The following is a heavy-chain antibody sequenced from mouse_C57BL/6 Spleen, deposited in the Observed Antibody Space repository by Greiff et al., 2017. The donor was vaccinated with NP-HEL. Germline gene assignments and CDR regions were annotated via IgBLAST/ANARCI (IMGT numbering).Heavy chain of an antibody. V-gene: IGHV1-82*01. J-gene: IGHJ4*01. CDR1: GYAFSSSW. D-gene: IGHD4-1*01. CDR3: ARELGRDYAMDY. CDR2: IYPGDGDT. Sequence: QVQLQQSGPELVKPGASVKISCKASGYAFSSSWMNWVKQRPGKGLEWIGRIYPGDGDTNYNGKFKGKATLTADKSSSTSYMQLSSLTSEDSAVYFGARELGRDYAMDYWGQGTSVTVSS.